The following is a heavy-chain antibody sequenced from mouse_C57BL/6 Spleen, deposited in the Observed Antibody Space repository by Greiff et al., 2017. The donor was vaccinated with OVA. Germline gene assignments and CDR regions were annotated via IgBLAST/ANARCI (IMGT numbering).Heavy chain of an antibody. V-gene: IGHV5-4*01. CDR2: ISDGGSYT. CDR1: GFTFSSYA. J-gene: IGHJ2*01. D-gene: IGHD3-2*02. Sequence: EVQGVESGGGLVKPGGSLKLSCAASGFTFSSYAMSWVRQTPEKRLEWVATISDGGSYTYYPDNVKGRFTISRDNAKNNLYLQMSHLKSEDTAMYYCARGGDSSGLDYWGQGTTLTVSS. CDR3: ARGGDSSGLDY.